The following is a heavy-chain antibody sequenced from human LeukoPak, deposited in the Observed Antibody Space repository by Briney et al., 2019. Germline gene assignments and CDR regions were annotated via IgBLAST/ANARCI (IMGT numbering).Heavy chain of an antibody. D-gene: IGHD1-26*01. CDR1: SGSISTSNYY. V-gene: IGHV4-39*01. Sequence: PSETLSLTCTVSSGSISTSNYYWGWARQPPGKALEWIGNIFYSGSTYYSPSLKSRVTISLDTSRNQFSLKLNSVTAADTAVYYCARHPRYSGSYFFGWYYFDYWGQGTLVTVSS. J-gene: IGHJ4*02. CDR3: ARHPRYSGSYFFGWYYFDY. CDR2: IFYSGST.